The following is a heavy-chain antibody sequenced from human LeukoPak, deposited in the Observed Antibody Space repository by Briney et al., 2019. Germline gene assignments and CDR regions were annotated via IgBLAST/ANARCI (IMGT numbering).Heavy chain of an antibody. CDR1: GYTFTSYG. D-gene: IGHD1-1*01. J-gene: IGHJ5*02. CDR2: ISVYNDNT. V-gene: IGHV1-18*01. CDR3: ARDQLSRGVWFDP. Sequence: GASVKVSCKASGYTFTSYGISWVRQAPGQGLEWMGWISVYNDNTNYAQKLQGRVTMTTDTSTSTAYMELRSLRSDDTAVYYCARDQLSRGVWFDPWGQGTLVTVSS.